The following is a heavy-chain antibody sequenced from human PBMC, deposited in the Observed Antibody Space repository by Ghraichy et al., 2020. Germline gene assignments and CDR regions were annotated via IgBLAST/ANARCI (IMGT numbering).Heavy chain of an antibody. CDR2: TGDSGDNK. J-gene: IGHJ4*02. D-gene: IGHD1-26*01. CDR3: AKDPRNSIVGAAVDY. CDR1: GFTFSSFA. Sequence: GGSLRLSCAASGFTFSSFAMTWVRQAPGKGLEWVAATGDSGDNKYYADSVKGRFTISRDNSKNTLFLQMNSLRAEDTAIYYCAKDPRNSIVGAAVDYWGQGPLVTVSS. V-gene: IGHV3-23*01.